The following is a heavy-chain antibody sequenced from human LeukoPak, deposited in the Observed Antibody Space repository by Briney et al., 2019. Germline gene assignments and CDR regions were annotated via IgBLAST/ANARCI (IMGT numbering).Heavy chain of an antibody. CDR2: IIPILGIA. D-gene: IGHD3-16*02. CDR1: GYTFTSYD. J-gene: IGHJ4*02. CDR3: ARDLRLRLGELSLYY. V-gene: IGHV1-69*04. Sequence: SVKVSCKASGYTFTSYDINWVRQAPGQGLEWMGRIIPILGIANYAQKFQGRVTITADKSTSTAYMELSSLRSEDTAVYYCARDLRLRLGELSLYYWGQGTLVTVSS.